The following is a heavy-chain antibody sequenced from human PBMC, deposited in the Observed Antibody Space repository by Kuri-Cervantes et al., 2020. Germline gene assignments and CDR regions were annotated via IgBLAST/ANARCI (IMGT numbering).Heavy chain of an antibody. CDR1: GGSFSGYY. CDR2: INHSGRT. V-gene: IGHV4-34*01. D-gene: IGHD6-19*01. J-gene: IGHJ3*02. Sequence: SETLSLTCAVYGGSFSGYYWSWIRQPPGKGLDWIGEINHSGRTNYNQSLKSRVTITVDTSKNQFSLKLTSVTATDTAVYFCARAGQFIPVAGRDAFDICGQGTLVTVSS. CDR3: ARAGQFIPVAGRDAFDI.